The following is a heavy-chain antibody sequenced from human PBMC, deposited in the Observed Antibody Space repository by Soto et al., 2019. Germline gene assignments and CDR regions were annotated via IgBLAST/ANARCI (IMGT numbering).Heavy chain of an antibody. D-gene: IGHD6-19*01. V-gene: IGHV5-51*01. CDR2: IYPGDSDT. J-gene: IGHJ6*02. Sequence: PGESLKISCKGSGYSFTSYWIGWVRQMPGKGLEWMGIIYPGDSDTRYSPSFQGQVTISADKSISTAYLQWSSLRASDTAMYYCAGSSGGPADYYYYGMDVWGQGTTVTVSS. CDR1: GYSFTSYW. CDR3: AGSSGGPADYYYYGMDV.